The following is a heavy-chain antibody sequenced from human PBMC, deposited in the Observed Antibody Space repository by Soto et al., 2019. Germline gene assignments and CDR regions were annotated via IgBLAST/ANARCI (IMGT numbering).Heavy chain of an antibody. CDR1: GFTFSSHW. D-gene: IGHD3-16*02. V-gene: IGHV3-74*01. J-gene: IGHJ4*02. Sequence: EVQLAESGGGLVQPGGSLRLSCAASGFTFSSHWMHWVRQAPGKGLVWVSRIIGDGNEITYADSVKGRFTISRDNAKNTVILQMNSRRAEDTAVYYCVRGHVRGNDRHFDYWGQGTLVTVSS. CDR2: IIGDGNEI. CDR3: VRGHVRGNDRHFDY.